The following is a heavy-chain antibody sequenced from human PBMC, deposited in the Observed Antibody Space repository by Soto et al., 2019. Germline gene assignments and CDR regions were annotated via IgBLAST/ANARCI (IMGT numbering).Heavy chain of an antibody. V-gene: IGHV3-11*01. D-gene: IGHD6-6*01. CDR2: ISSHASSI. CDR1: GFTFSSYY. CDR3: ARTQTSRSFWFDY. Sequence: PGGSLRLSCAASGFTFSSYYMNWVRQAPGKGLEWVSYISSHASSINYADSVKGRFTISRDNARNSLYLQMNSLRAEDTAVYYCARTQTSRSFWFDYWGQGTLVTVYS. J-gene: IGHJ4*02.